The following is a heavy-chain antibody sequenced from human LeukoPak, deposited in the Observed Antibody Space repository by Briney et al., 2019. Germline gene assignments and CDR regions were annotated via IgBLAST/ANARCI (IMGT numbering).Heavy chain of an antibody. D-gene: IGHD3-22*01. J-gene: IGHJ4*01. CDR3: ARHDFYYDSSGYYFPRY. V-gene: IGHV4-39*01. CDR1: GGSFSGYY. Sequence: SETLSLTCAVYGGSFSGYYWGWIRQPPGKGLEWIGSIYYSGSTYYNPSLKSRVTISVDTSKNQFSLKLSSVTAADTAVYYCARHDFYYDSSGYYFPRYWGQGTLVTVSS. CDR2: IYYSGST.